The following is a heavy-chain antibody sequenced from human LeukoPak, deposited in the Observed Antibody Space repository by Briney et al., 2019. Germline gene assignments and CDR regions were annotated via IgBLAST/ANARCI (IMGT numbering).Heavy chain of an antibody. J-gene: IGHJ5*02. Sequence: SETVSLTCNISGVPITDYYWSWIRLAPRRGLEWIGYMYYSGDSNSNPSLEGRVTMSADTSTNQFSLRLTSVTAADTAIYYCARELPSTGNWFDPWGQGILVTVSS. CDR2: MYYSGDS. CDR1: GVPITDYY. D-gene: IGHD1-14*01. CDR3: ARELPSTGNWFDP. V-gene: IGHV4-59*01.